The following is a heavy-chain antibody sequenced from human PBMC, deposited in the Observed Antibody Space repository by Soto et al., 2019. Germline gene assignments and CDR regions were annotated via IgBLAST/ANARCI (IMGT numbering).Heavy chain of an antibody. V-gene: IGHV2-5*02. CDR2: VYWDDDK. J-gene: IGHJ6*02. CDR1: GLSLSTIGEG. D-gene: IGHD2-21*02. CDR3: VQTRCGGDCLQSYSSHSYYGLDV. Sequence: QITLKESGPTLVKPTQTLTLTCTFSGLSLSTIGEGVGWIRQPPGKALEWLALVYWDDDKRYSPSLKSRLTITKDTSVNQVVLTMTNMGPVDTATYYCVQTRCGGDCLQSYSSHSYYGLDVWGQGTTGTVSS.